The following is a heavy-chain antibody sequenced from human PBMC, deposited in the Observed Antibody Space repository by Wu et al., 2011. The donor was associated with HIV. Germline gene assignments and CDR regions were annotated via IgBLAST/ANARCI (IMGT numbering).Heavy chain of an antibody. V-gene: IGHV4-38-2*01. J-gene: IGHJ4*02. Sequence: QVQLQESGPGLVKPSETLSLTCVVSGTSVSSDYYWGWIRQTPGKGLEWIGTLYHTGSTYYNPSLKSRVTISIDKSKNQFSLKLASVTAADTALYFCARGPLTDGIEVAGPLHHWGQGTPVVVSS. CDR3: ARGPLTDGIEVAGPLHH. D-gene: IGHD6-19*01. CDR2: LYHTGST. CDR1: GTSVSSDYY.